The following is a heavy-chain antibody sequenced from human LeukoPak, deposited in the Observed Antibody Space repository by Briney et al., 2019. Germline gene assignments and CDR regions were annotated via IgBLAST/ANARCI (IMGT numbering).Heavy chain of an antibody. CDR2: ISSSGSTI. V-gene: IGHV3-48*03. CDR3: VRDLDSIAFF. CDR1: GFTFSSYE. D-gene: IGHD2/OR15-2a*01. J-gene: IGHJ4*02. Sequence: PGGPLRLSCAAPGFTFSSYEMNWVRQAPGKGLEWVSYISSSGSTIYYADSVKGRFTISRDNAKDSMYLQMNSLRAEDTAVYYCVRDLDSIAFFWGQGTLVTVSS.